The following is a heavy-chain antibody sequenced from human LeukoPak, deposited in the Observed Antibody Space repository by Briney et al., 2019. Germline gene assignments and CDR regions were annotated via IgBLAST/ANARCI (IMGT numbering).Heavy chain of an antibody. CDR3: AGGFLLDSSGYYRDY. J-gene: IGHJ4*02. D-gene: IGHD3-22*01. CDR1: GGSFSSGGYY. V-gene: IGHV4-61*02. CDR2: IYTSGST. Sequence: PSQTLSLTCTVSGGSFSSGGYYWSWHRQPAGMGLEWVGRIYTSGSTNDNPSLNSRVTIKVDMSKNQFSLKLSSVTAADTAVYYCAGGFLLDSSGYYRDYWGQGTLVTVSS.